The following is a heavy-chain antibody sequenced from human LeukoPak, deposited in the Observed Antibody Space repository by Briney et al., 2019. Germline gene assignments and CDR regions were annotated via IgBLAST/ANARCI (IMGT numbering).Heavy chain of an antibody. CDR2: MSSSSSYI. Sequence: TGGSLRLSCAASGFTFSNYNMNWVRQAPGRGLEWVSSMSSSSSYIYYADSVKGRFTMSRDNAKNSLYLQMNSLRAEDTAVYYCARGSFHYDPVDYWGQGTLVAASS. CDR3: ARGSFHYDPVDY. CDR1: GFTFSNYN. J-gene: IGHJ4*02. V-gene: IGHV3-21*01. D-gene: IGHD3-3*01.